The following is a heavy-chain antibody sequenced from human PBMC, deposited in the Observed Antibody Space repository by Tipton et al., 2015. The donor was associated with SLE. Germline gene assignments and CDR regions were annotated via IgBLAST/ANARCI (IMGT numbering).Heavy chain of an antibody. D-gene: IGHD3-9*01. CDR1: GGSFSGYY. V-gene: IGHV4-34*01. CDR2: INHSGST. J-gene: IGHJ4*02. CDR3: ARAGILTGYYPYVDY. Sequence: TLSLTCAVYGGSFSGYYWSWIRQTPEKGLEWIGEINHSGSTNYNPSLKSRVTISVDTSKNQFSLKLSSVTAADTAVYYCARAGILTGYYPYVDYWGQGNLVTVSS.